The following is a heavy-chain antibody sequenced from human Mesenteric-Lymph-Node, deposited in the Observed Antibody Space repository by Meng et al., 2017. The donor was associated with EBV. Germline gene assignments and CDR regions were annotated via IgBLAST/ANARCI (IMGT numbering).Heavy chain of an antibody. CDR3: AGAVGSDPYYFDY. D-gene: IGHD3-10*01. Sequence: GQVGAEVKKPGSSVKFSCKASGGTFSSYAISWVRQAPGQGLEWMGWISAYNGNTNYAQKLQGRVTMTTDTSTSTAYMELRSLRSDDTAVYYCAGAVGSDPYYFDYWGQGTLVTVSS. CDR1: GGTFSSYA. J-gene: IGHJ4*02. V-gene: IGHV1-18*01. CDR2: ISAYNGNT.